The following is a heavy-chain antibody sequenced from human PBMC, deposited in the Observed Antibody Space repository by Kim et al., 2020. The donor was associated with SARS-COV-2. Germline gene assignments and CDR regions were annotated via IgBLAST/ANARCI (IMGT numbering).Heavy chain of an antibody. CDR2: IYYSGST. D-gene: IGHD2-15*01. CDR1: GGSISSYY. V-gene: IGHV4-59*01. J-gene: IGHJ2*01. Sequence: SETLSLTCTVSGGSISSYYWSWIRQPPGKGLEWIGYIYYSGSTNYNPSLKSRVTISVDTSKNQFSLKLSSVTAADTAVYYCARDWGGCSGGSCYPPYWYFDLWGRGTLVTVSS. CDR3: ARDWGGCSGGSCYPPYWYFDL.